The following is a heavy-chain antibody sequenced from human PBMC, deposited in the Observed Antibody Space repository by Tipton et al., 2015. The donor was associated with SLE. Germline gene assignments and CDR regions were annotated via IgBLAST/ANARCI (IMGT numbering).Heavy chain of an antibody. V-gene: IGHV3-23*01. J-gene: IGHJ6*03. D-gene: IGHD1-26*01. Sequence: SLRLSCAASEFTFSSYAMNWVRQAPGKGLEWVSAISGSGGSTYYADSVKGRFTISRDNSKNTLYLQMNSLRAEDTAVYYCARGVGYYYYMDVWGKGTTVTVSS. CDR1: EFTFSSYA. CDR3: ARGVGYYYYMDV. CDR2: ISGSGGST.